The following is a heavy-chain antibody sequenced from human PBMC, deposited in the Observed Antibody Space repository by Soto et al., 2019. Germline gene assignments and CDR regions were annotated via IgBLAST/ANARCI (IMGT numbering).Heavy chain of an antibody. Sequence: QLQLQESGPGLVKPSETLSLTCTVSGGSISSSSYYWGWIRQPPGKGLEWIGSIYYSGSTYYNPSLKSRVTISVDTSKNQFSLKLSSVTAADTAVYYCARQRVLLWTRWNYGMDVWGQGTTVTVSS. CDR2: IYYSGST. D-gene: IGHD3-10*01. CDR1: GGSISSSSYY. CDR3: ARQRVLLWTRWNYGMDV. J-gene: IGHJ6*02. V-gene: IGHV4-39*01.